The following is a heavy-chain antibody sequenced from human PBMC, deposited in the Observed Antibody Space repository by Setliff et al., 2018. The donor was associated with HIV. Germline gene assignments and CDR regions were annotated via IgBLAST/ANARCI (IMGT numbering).Heavy chain of an antibody. CDR1: GFTFSSDT. Sequence: PGGSLRLSCAASGFTFSSDTMNWVRQAPGKGLEWVSSISSSGGYIYYADSVKGRFTISRDNAKNSLYPQMNSLRAEDTAVYYCVRSTPYYYDSSGFSYYYHMDVWGKGTTVTVSS. CDR3: VRSTPYYYDSSGFSYYYHMDV. J-gene: IGHJ6*03. CDR2: ISSSGGYI. V-gene: IGHV3-21*01. D-gene: IGHD3-22*01.